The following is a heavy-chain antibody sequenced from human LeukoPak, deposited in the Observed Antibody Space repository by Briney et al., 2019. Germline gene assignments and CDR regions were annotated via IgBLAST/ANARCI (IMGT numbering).Heavy chain of an antibody. CDR1: GFTFSSYA. CDR2: ISGSGGST. D-gene: IGHD1-26*01. J-gene: IGHJ4*02. Sequence: GGSLRLSCAASGFTFSSYAMSWVRQAPGKGLEWVSAISGSGGSTYYADSVKGRFTISRDNAKNSLYPQMNSLRAEDTAVYYCARDQLRYSGSYSLAYWGQGTLVTVSS. CDR3: ARDQLRYSGSYSLAY. V-gene: IGHV3-23*01.